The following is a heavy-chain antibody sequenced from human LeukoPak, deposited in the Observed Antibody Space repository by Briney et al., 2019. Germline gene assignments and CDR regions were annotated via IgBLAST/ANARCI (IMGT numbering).Heavy chain of an antibody. CDR2: ISYDGSNK. J-gene: IGHJ5*02. CDR3: ARDQGSGWSSTGNWFDP. CDR1: GFTFSSYA. Sequence: GGSLRLSCVASGFTFSSYAMHWVRQAPGKGLEWVAVISYDGSNKYYADSVKGRFTISRDNSKNTLYLQMNSLRAEDTAVYYCARDQGSGWSSTGNWFDPWGQGTLVTVSS. D-gene: IGHD6-19*01. V-gene: IGHV3-30-3*01.